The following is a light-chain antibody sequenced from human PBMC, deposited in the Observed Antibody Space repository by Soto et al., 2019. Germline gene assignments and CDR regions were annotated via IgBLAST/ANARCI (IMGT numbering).Light chain of an antibody. CDR2: KAS. Sequence: DIQMTQSPSTLSRSVGSRFPITCRASQTIRSCLAWYQQKPGKAPKLLIYKASTLQSGVPSRFSGSGSGTEFTLTISSLQPDDFATYYCQHYNSYSEAFGQGTKVDIK. V-gene: IGKV1-5*03. J-gene: IGKJ1*01. CDR1: QTIRSC. CDR3: QHYNSYSEA.